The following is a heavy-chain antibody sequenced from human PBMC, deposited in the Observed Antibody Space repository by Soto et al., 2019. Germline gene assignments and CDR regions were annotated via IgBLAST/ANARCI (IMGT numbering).Heavy chain of an antibody. J-gene: IGHJ4*02. CDR1: GYTVIELS. Sequence: ASVKVSCKFSGYTVIELSIHWVRQAPGKGLEWMGGFDPEDAETTYAQKFQGRFTMTEDRTTDIAYMELRSLRSDDTAVYYCSTVPVCDWERPGDWGQGTLVTVS. CDR3: STVPVCDWERPGD. CDR2: FDPEDAET. V-gene: IGHV1-24*01. D-gene: IGHD1-26*01.